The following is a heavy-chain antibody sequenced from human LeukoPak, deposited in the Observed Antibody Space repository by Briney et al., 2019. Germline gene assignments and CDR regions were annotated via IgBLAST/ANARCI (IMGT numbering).Heavy chain of an antibody. J-gene: IGHJ4*02. CDR2: INPNSGGT. CDR1: GYTFTGYY. V-gene: IGHV1-2*04. D-gene: IGHD3-22*01. CDR3: ARGTFDYDKSGYYYWDY. Sequence: ASVKGSCKASGYTFTGYYMHWVRQAPGQGLEWMGWINPNSGGTNYAQKFQGWVTVTRDTSISTAYMELSRLRSNDTAVYYCARGTFDYDKSGYYYWDYWGQGTLVTVSS.